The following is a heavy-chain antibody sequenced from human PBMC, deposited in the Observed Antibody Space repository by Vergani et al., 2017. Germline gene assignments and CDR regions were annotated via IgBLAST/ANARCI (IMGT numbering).Heavy chain of an antibody. CDR1: GDSINNGNYS. CDR2: VYYNGST. CDR3: ATGAGPFDI. V-gene: IGHV4-39*07. J-gene: IGHJ4*02. Sequence: QVQLQQWGAGVVKPSETLSLTCIVSGDSINNGNYSWGWIRQPPGKGLEWIGSVYYNGSTYYNPSLKSRVTTSVDASKNQFSLKLTSVTAADTAVYYCATGAGPFDIWGQGTLVTVSS. D-gene: IGHD7-27*01.